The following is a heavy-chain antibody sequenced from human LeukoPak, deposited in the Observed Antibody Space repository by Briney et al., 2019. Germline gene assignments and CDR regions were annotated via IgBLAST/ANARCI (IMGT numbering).Heavy chain of an antibody. CDR1: GFTFSTYA. D-gene: IGHD5-24*01. V-gene: IGHV3-30*04. CDR2: ISHDGSNK. CDR3: ARDSPAGYNPFDY. Sequence: PGGSLRLSCAASGFTFSTYAMHWVRQAPGKGLEWVAVISHDGSNKYYADSVKGRFTISRDNAKNSLYLQMNSLRAEDTAVYYCARDSPAGYNPFDYWGQGTLVTVSS. J-gene: IGHJ4*02.